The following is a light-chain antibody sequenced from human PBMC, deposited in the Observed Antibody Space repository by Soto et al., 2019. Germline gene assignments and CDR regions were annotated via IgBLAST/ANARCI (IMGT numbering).Light chain of an antibody. V-gene: IGLV2-14*01. CDR1: SSDVGGYNY. CDR3: SSYTSSSTLVV. J-gene: IGLJ2*01. CDR2: EVS. Sequence: QSALTQPASVSGSPGQSITISCTGTSSDVGGYNYVSWYQQHPGKAPKLMIYEVSNRPSGVSNRFSGSKSGNTASLTISGLQAEDAADSYCSSYTSSSTLVVFGGGTKLTVL.